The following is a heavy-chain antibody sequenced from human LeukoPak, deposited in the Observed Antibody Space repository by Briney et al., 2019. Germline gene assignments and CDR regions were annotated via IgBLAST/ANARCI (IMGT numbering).Heavy chain of an antibody. CDR2: IYYSGST. D-gene: IGHD3-22*01. Sequence: PSETLSLTCVVSGGSISSTSYYWGWIRQPPGKGLEWIGSIYYSGSTYYNPSLKSRVTLSVDTSKNQFSLKLSSVTAADTAVYYCARESGGGYYDSSGYLVWGQGTLVTVSS. CDR3: ARESGGGYYDSSGYLV. V-gene: IGHV4-39*07. J-gene: IGHJ4*02. CDR1: GGSISSTSYY.